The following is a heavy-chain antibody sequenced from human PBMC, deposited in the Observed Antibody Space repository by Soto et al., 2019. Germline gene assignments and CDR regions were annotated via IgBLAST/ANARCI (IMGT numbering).Heavy chain of an antibody. D-gene: IGHD3-22*01. J-gene: IGHJ4*02. CDR3: ARDRAANYYYDSSGYYDY. CDR2: IKQDGSEK. CDR1: GFTFSSYS. V-gene: IGHV3-7*03. Sequence: GGSLRLSCAASGFTFSSYSMNWVRQAPGKGLEWVANIKQDGSEKYYVDSVKGRFTISRDNAKNSLYLQMNSLRAEDTAVYYCARDRAANYYYDSSGYYDYWGQGTLVTVSS.